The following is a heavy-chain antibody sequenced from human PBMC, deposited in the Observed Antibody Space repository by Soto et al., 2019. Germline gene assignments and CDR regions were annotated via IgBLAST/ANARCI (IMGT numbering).Heavy chain of an antibody. CDR3: ARSTAPLH. Sequence: WGSLRLSCEASGFTFSSYWMSWVRQAPGRGLEWVANIKEDGSEKNYVDSVKGRFTISRDNAKNSLYLQMNSLRAEDTAVYYCARSTAPLHWGQGTLVTVSS. J-gene: IGHJ4*02. V-gene: IGHV3-7*05. CDR2: IKEDGSEK. CDR1: GFTFSSYW.